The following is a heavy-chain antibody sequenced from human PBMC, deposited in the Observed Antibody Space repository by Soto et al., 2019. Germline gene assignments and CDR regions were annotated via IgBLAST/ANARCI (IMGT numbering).Heavy chain of an antibody. J-gene: IGHJ4*02. CDR3: ARHPLYVDTAMATGIDY. CDR2: IYPGDSDT. CDR1: GYSFTSYW. Sequence: GASLKISCKGSGYSFTSYWIGWVRQMPGKGLEWMGIIYPGDSDTRYSPSFQGQVTISADKSISTDYLQWSSLKASDTAMYYCARHPLYVDTAMATGIDYWGQGSLFTVSS. V-gene: IGHV5-51*01. D-gene: IGHD5-18*01.